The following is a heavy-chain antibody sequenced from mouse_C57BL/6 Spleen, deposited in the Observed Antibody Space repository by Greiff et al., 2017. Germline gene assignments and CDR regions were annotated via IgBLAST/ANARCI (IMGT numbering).Heavy chain of an antibody. J-gene: IGHJ4*01. CDR3: ARSYYSNSGAMDY. CDR1: GYAFTNYL. Sequence: VKLMESGAELVRPGTSVKVSCKASGYAFTNYLIEWVKQRPGQGLEWIGVINPGSGGTNYNEKFKGKATLTADKSSSTAYMQLSSLTSEDSAVYFCARSYYSNSGAMDYWGQGTSVTVSS. V-gene: IGHV1-54*01. CDR2: INPGSGGT. D-gene: IGHD2-5*01.